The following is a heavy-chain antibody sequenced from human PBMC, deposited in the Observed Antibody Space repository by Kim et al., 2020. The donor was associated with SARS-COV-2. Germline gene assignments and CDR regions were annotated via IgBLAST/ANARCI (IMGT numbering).Heavy chain of an antibody. Sequence: CHSGSTYYNPSLKSRVTISVDRSKNQFSLKLSSVTAADTAVYYCARSWDVWGKGTTVTVSS. CDR3: ARSWDV. J-gene: IGHJ6*04. V-gene: IGHV4-30-2*01. CDR2: CHSGST.